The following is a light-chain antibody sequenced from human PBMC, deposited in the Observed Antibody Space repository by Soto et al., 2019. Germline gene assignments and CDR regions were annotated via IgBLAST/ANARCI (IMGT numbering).Light chain of an antibody. V-gene: IGLV2-23*01. CDR1: SSVVGSYRL. Sequence: QSALTQPASVSGSPGQSITISCTGSSSVVGSYRLVSWYQHHPGKVPKLIIYEGSKRPSGVSNRFSGSEPGNTASLTISGLQAEDEADYYCCSSAPSRTFVFGTGTKVTVL. J-gene: IGLJ1*01. CDR3: CSSAPSRTFV. CDR2: EGS.